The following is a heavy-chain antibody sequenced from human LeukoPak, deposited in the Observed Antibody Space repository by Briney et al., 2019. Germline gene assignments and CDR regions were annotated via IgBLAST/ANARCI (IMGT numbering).Heavy chain of an antibody. D-gene: IGHD4-17*01. CDR1: GFTFSSYG. CDR3: AKSLYGDYGIDY. J-gene: IGHJ4*02. Sequence: GGSLRLSCAASGFTFSSYGMNWVRQAPGKGLEWVSYIGTSTSTIYYADSVKGRFTISRDDAKNSLYLQVNSLRDEDTAVYYCAKSLYGDYGIDYWGQGTLVTVSS. V-gene: IGHV3-48*02. CDR2: IGTSTSTI.